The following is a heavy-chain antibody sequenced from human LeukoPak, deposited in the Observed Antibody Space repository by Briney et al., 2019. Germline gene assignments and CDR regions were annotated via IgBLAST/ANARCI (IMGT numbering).Heavy chain of an antibody. CDR1: GYVFSGYY. CDR2: INPNSGDT. V-gene: IGHV1-2*06. J-gene: IGHJ4*02. Sequence: ASVKVSCKASGYVFSGYYIYWVRQAPGQGLEWMGRINPNSGDTNYIQKFQGRVTMTRDTSISTAYMDLRSLKSDDTAVYYCARDRGSGGNHFDYWGQGTLVTVSS. D-gene: IGHD3-16*01. CDR3: ARDRGSGGNHFDY.